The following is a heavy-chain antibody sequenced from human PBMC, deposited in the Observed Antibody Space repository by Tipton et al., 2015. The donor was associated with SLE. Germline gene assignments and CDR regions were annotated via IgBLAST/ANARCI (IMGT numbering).Heavy chain of an antibody. Sequence: QLVQSGGGLVQPGGSLKLSCAASGFTFSNSWMQWVRQAPGRGLVWVSRIDPDGRITDYADSVKGRFTISRDNAKNSLYLRMNTLRAEDTAVYYCARSLVTPWAVRGMDLWGRGTTVTVAS. D-gene: IGHD5-18*01. CDR2: IDPDGRIT. J-gene: IGHJ6*02. V-gene: IGHV3-74*02. CDR1: GFTFSNSW. CDR3: ARSLVTPWAVRGMDL.